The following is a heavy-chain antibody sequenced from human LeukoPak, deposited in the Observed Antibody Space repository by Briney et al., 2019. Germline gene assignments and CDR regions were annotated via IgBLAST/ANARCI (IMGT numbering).Heavy chain of an antibody. CDR3: AKGLRAAAGNSCFDP. CDR2: ITDSGGST. V-gene: IGHV3-23*01. D-gene: IGHD6-13*01. CDR1: GFTVSSNY. Sequence: PGGSLRLSCAASGFTVSSNYMSWVRQAPGKGLEWVSVITDSGGSTYYADSVKGRFTISRDNSNNTLYLQMNSLRAEDTAVYYCAKGLRAAAGNSCFDPWGQGTLVTVSS. J-gene: IGHJ5*02.